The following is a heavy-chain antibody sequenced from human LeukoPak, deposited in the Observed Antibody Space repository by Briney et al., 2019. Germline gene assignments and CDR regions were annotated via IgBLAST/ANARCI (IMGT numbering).Heavy chain of an antibody. CDR2: IIPIFGTA. D-gene: IGHD4-17*01. Sequence: SVKVSCKASGGTFSSYAISWVRQAPGQGLEWMGGIIPIFGTANYAQKFQGRVTITTDESTSTAYMELSSLRSEDTAVYYCARGGPTVTAYYYYYMDVWGEGTTVTVSS. CDR3: ARGGPTVTAYYYYYMDV. J-gene: IGHJ6*03. V-gene: IGHV1-69*05. CDR1: GGTFSSYA.